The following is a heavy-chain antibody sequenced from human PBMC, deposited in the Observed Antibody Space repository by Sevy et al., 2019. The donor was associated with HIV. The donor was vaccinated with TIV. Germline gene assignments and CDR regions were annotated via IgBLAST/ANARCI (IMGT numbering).Heavy chain of an antibody. V-gene: IGHV1-24*01. J-gene: IGHJ6*02. CDR1: XYTLTELS. Sequence: ASVKVSCKVSXYTLTELSXHWVRQAPGKGLEWMGGFDPEDGETIYAQKFQGRVTMTEDTSTDTAYMELSSLRSEDTAVXXXAXSVGPAXXSMXVXXXGTTVTVSS. CDR3: AXSVGPAXXSMXV. CDR2: FDPEDGET. D-gene: IGHD1-26*01.